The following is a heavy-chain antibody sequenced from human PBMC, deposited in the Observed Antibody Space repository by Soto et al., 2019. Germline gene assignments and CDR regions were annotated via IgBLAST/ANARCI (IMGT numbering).Heavy chain of an antibody. CDR1: GYSFASYW. D-gene: IGHD2-2*01. CDR2: IYPGDSDT. Sequence: GESLKISCKGSGYSFASYWIGWVRQMPGKGLEWIGVIYPGDSDTRYSPSFQGRVTISADKSISTAYLQWSSLKASDTAMYYCAXGVVVGRVYDAFDIWGQGTMVTVSS. CDR3: AXGVVVGRVYDAFDI. J-gene: IGHJ3*02. V-gene: IGHV5-51*01.